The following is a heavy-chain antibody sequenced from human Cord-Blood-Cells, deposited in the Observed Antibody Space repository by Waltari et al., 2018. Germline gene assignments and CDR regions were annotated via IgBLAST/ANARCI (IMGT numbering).Heavy chain of an antibody. CDR1: GGSFSGYY. CDR3: ARGNCSGGSCSNWFDP. D-gene: IGHD2-15*01. CDR2: INHSGST. Sequence: QVQLQQWGAGLLKPSETLSLTCAVYGGSFSGYYWSWIRQPPGKGLEWIGDINHSGSTNYNPPLKSRVNISVDTSKNHFSLKQSSLTAADTAVYYCARGNCSGGSCSNWFDPWGQGTLVTVSS. J-gene: IGHJ5*02. V-gene: IGHV4-34*01.